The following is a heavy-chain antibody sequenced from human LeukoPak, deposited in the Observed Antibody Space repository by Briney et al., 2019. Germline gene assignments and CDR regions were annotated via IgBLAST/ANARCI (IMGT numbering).Heavy chain of an antibody. Sequence: ASVKVSCKASGGTFSSYAISWVRQAPGQGLEWMGWISAYNGNTNYAQKLQGRVTMTTDTSTSTAYMELRSLRSDDTAVYYCAEQWLVLDYWGQGTLVTVSS. CDR2: ISAYNGNT. J-gene: IGHJ4*02. CDR3: AEQWLVLDY. V-gene: IGHV1-18*01. CDR1: GGTFSSYA. D-gene: IGHD6-19*01.